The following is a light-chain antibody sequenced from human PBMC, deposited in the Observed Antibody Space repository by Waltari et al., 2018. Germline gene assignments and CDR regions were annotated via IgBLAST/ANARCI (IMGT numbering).Light chain of an antibody. Sequence: DIQMTQSPSSVSASVGNRVTLTCLASQGISSRLAWYQQKPGKAPNLLIYDASSLHSGVPSRFSGSGSGTDFTLTIRSLQPEDFATYYCQQVNSFPRTFGQGTKVEVK. CDR2: DAS. V-gene: IGKV1-12*01. CDR1: QGISSR. J-gene: IGKJ1*01. CDR3: QQVNSFPRT.